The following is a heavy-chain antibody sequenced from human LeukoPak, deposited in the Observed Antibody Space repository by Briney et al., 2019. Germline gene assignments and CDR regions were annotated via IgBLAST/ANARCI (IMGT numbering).Heavy chain of an antibody. Sequence: GSLRLSCEASGFTFSASWVNWVRQVPGKGLEWVAKINPDGSEKSYVESVKGRFTISRDNAKNSLYLQMNSLRVEDTAVYYCARDPRWNFDYWGQGTLVTVSS. D-gene: IGHD3-16*02. V-gene: IGHV3-7*04. CDR1: GFTFSASW. J-gene: IGHJ4*02. CDR2: INPDGSEK. CDR3: ARDPRWNFDY.